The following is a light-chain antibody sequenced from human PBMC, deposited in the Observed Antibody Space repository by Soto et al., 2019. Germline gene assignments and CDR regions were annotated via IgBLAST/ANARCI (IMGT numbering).Light chain of an antibody. J-gene: IGLJ1*01. Sequence: QSVLTQPPSASGSPGQSVAISCTGTSSDVGGYNYVSWYQQHPGKAPKLMIYEVNKRPSGVPDRFSGSKSGDTASLTVSGLQAEDEADYYCSSYAGSSNAFGTGTKVTVL. CDR2: EVN. V-gene: IGLV2-8*01. CDR1: SSDVGGYNY. CDR3: SSYAGSSNA.